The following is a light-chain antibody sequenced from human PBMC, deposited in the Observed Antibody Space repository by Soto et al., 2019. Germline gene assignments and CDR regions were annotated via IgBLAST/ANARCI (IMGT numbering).Light chain of an antibody. Sequence: DIQMTQSPSSLSASVGDRVTNTCQASQDISNYLNWYQQKPGKAPKLLIYDASNLETGVPSRFSGSGSGTDFTFTISSLQPEDIATYYCQQYDNLPLTVGGGTKVDIK. V-gene: IGKV1-33*01. CDR3: QQYDNLPLT. J-gene: IGKJ4*01. CDR1: QDISNY. CDR2: DAS.